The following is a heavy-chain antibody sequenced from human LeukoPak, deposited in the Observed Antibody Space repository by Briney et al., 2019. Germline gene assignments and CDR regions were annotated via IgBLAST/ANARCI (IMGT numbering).Heavy chain of an antibody. Sequence: SETLSLTCAVYGASFSGYYWTWIRQPPGKGLECIGEINHSGSSNYNPFLKSRVTISVDTSKNQFSLKLSSVTAADTAVYYCAREPGYDYDILTGYLDYWGQGTLVTVSS. CDR1: GASFSGYY. J-gene: IGHJ4*02. CDR3: AREPGYDYDILTGYLDY. V-gene: IGHV4-34*01. D-gene: IGHD3-9*01. CDR2: INHSGSS.